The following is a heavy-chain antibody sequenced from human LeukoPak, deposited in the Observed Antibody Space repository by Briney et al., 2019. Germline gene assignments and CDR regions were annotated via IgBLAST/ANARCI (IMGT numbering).Heavy chain of an antibody. D-gene: IGHD3-10*01. Sequence: ASVTVSCKASGFTFSSSAIQWVRQARGQRLEWIGWIVGASGDTYYAQKFQERVTITRDMSTSTAYMELSSLRSEDTAVYFCAADRWFGKTPSLIFDYWGQGTLVTVSS. CDR3: AADRWFGKTPSLIFDY. CDR2: IVGASGDT. CDR1: GFTFSSSA. J-gene: IGHJ4*02. V-gene: IGHV1-58*02.